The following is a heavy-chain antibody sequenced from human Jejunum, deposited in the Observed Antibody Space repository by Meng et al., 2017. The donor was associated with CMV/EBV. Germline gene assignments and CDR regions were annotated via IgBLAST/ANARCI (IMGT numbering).Heavy chain of an antibody. CDR3: ARIASGGNYFDY. Sequence: QVHLVQSGTEVKKPXXXXKXSCKASGYTFASYAITWVRQAPGHGPEWMGWTNTDSGNTNYAEKFQGRVTMTTDTSTSTAYMELRSLRSDDTAVYYCARIASGGNYFDYWAQGTLVTVSS. J-gene: IGHJ4*02. V-gene: IGHV1-18*01. D-gene: IGHD4-23*01. CDR2: TNTDSGNT. CDR1: GYTFASYA.